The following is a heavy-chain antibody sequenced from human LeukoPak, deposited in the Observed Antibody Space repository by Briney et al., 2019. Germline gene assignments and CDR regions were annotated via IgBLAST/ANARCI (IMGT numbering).Heavy chain of an antibody. CDR2: INPNSGGT. CDR3: ARDSWYGDSRGMDV. D-gene: IGHD4-17*01. V-gene: IGHV1-2*02. Sequence: ASVKVSCKASGYTLSDYYVHWVRQAPGQGLEWMGWINPNSGGTNYVQKFQGRVTMTRDTSISTAYMELRRLRSDDTAVYYCARDSWYGDSRGMDVWGQGTTVTVSS. J-gene: IGHJ6*02. CDR1: GYTLSDYY.